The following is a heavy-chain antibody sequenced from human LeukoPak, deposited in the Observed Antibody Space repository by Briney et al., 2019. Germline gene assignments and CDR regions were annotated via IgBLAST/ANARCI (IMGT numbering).Heavy chain of an antibody. CDR3: AKEHRFSSSWSQFDY. Sequence: GASVKVSCKASGYTFTDYYMHWVRQAPGQGLEWMGWINPNSGGTHYAQKFQGRVTMTRDTSISTAYMELSSLISDDTAVYYCAKEHRFSSSWSQFDYWGQGTLVTVSS. D-gene: IGHD6-13*01. CDR2: INPNSGGT. CDR1: GYTFTDYY. J-gene: IGHJ4*02. V-gene: IGHV1-2*02.